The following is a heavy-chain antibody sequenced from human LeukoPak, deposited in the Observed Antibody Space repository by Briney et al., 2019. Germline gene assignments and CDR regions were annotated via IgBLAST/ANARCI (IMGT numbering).Heavy chain of an antibody. D-gene: IGHD2-15*01. CDR3: ARGAAPLRVVVVAATLRGSWFDP. V-gene: IGHV4-34*01. CDR1: GGSFSGHC. J-gene: IGHJ5*02. Sequence: SETLSLTCAVYGGSFSGHCWSWIRQPPGKGLEWIGEINHSGSTNYNPSLKSRVTISVDTSKNQFSLKLSSVTAADTAVYYCARGAAPLRVVVVAATLRGSWFDPWGQGTLVTVSS. CDR2: INHSGST.